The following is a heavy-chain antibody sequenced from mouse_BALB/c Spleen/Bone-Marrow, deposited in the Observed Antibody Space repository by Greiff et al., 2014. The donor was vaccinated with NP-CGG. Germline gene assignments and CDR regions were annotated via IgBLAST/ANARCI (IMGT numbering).Heavy chain of an antibody. CDR2: IDPYYGDT. CDR1: GYSFSGYN. V-gene: IGHV1-39*01. D-gene: IGHD2-5*01. CDR3: ARKADYTNWWYFDV. Sequence: VQLQQSGPELEKPGASVKISCKASGYSFSGYNLNWVKQSNGQSLEWIGNIDPYYGDTTYNQKFKGKATLTVDRSSSTAYMQLKSLTSEDSAVYYGARKADYTNWWYFDVWGAGTTVTVSS. J-gene: IGHJ1*01.